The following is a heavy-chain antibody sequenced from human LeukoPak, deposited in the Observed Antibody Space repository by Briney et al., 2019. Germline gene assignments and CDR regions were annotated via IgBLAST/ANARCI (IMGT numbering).Heavy chain of an antibody. D-gene: IGHD5-18*01. CDR1: GFTFDDYA. Sequence: GGSLRLSCAASGFTFDDYAMSWVRQAPGKGLEWVSGINWSGVSTGYADSVKGRFTISRDNTKNSLFLQLNSLRAEDTAFYYCAKGKDTLNPYWYFDVWGRGTLVSVSS. CDR2: INWSGVST. V-gene: IGHV3-20*04. CDR3: AKGKDTLNPYWYFDV. J-gene: IGHJ2*01.